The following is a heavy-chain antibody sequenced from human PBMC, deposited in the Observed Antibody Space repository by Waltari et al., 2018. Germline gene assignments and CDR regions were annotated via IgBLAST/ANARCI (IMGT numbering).Heavy chain of an antibody. CDR3: ARERYCGGDCYPTHNWYFDL. J-gene: IGHJ2*01. CDR1: GGTFSSSA. Sequence: QVQLVQSGAEVKKPGSSVKVSCKASGGTFSSSAISWVRPAPGHRLEWMGGIIHSFGTANYAQKFQGRVTITADESTSTAYMELSSLRSEDTAVYYCARERYCGGDCYPTHNWYFDLWGRGTLVTVSS. CDR2: IIHSFGTA. D-gene: IGHD2-21*01. V-gene: IGHV1-69*13.